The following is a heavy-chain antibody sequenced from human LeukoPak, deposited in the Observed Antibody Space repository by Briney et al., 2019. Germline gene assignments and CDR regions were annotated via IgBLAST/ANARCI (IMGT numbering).Heavy chain of an antibody. CDR2: IYPGDSDT. CDR3: ARWYDRDRRFRTYYFDY. J-gene: IGHJ4*02. V-gene: IGHV5-51*01. CDR1: GYTFTSYW. D-gene: IGHD3-9*01. Sequence: KDGESLKISCKVSGYTFTSYWIGWVRQMPGKGLEWMGIIYPGDSDTRYSPSFQGQVTISADKSISTAYLQWSSLKASDTAMYYCARWYDRDRRFRTYYFDYWGQGTLVTVSS.